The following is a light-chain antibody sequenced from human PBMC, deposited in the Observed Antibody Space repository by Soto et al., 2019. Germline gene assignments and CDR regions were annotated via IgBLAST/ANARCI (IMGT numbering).Light chain of an antibody. CDR1: QSVSSN. CDR3: QQYNGYSRT. V-gene: IGKV3-15*01. CDR2: GAS. Sequence: EIVMTQSPATLSLSPGERATVSCRANQSVSSNLAWYQQKPGQAPRLLIYGASTRATGIPARFSGSGSGTEFTLTISSLQSEDFATFYCQQYNGYSRTFGQGTKVDIK. J-gene: IGKJ1*01.